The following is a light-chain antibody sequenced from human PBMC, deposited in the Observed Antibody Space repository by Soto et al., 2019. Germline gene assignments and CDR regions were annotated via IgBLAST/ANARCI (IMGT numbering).Light chain of an antibody. V-gene: IGLV2-8*01. J-gene: IGLJ3*02. Sequence: QSALTQPPSASGSPGQSVTISCTGTSSDVGCYNFVSWYQQHPGKAPKLMIYEVSQRPSGVSDRFSGSKSGNTASLTVSGLQAEDEADYYCSSYAGRNNLVFGGGTKLTVL. CDR3: SSYAGRNNLV. CDR1: SSDVGCYNF. CDR2: EVS.